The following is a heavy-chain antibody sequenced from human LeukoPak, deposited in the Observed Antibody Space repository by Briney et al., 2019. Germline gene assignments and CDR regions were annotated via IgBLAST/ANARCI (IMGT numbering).Heavy chain of an antibody. V-gene: IGHV4-4*09. J-gene: IGHJ6*03. CDR1: GGSISSYY. D-gene: IGHD3-10*01. CDR3: ARHTLWFGYMDV. Sequence: SETLSLTCTVSGGSISSYYWSWIRQPPGKGLEWIGYIYTSGSTNYNPSLKSRVTISVDTSKNQFSLKLSSVTAAGTAVYYCARHTLWFGYMDVWGKGTTVTVSS. CDR2: IYTSGST.